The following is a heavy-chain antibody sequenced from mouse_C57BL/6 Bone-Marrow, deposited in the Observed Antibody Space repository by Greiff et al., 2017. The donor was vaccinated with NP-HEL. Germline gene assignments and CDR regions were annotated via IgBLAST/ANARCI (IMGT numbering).Heavy chain of an antibody. CDR2: FFPYNDDT. Sequence: QVQLQQSGAELVKPGASVKMSCKASGYTFTTYPIEWVKQNPGKSLEWIGNFFPYNDDTEYNEKFKNKAAFTVEKSSSTVYMELSRLTSDDSSVYYCARGGNDWYYVDYWGRGTGITVT. CDR1: GYTFTTYP. CDR3: ARGGNDWYYVDYWG. J-gene: IGHJ1*03. D-gene: IGHD1-1*01. V-gene: IGHV1-47*01.